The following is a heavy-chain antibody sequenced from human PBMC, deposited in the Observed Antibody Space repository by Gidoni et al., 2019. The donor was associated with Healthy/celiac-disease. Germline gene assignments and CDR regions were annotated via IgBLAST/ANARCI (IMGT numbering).Heavy chain of an antibody. D-gene: IGHD1-20*01. CDR2: IIPIFGTA. J-gene: IGHJ6*02. Sequence: QVQLVQSGAEVTKPGSSVKVPCKACGGTFRSYAIRGVGQAPGQGLEWMGGIIPIFGTANYAQKFQGRVTITADESTSTAYMELSSLRSEDTAVYYCASYPIQGPPVSSIYYYGMDVWGQGTTVTVSS. CDR3: ASYPIQGPPVSSIYYYGMDV. CDR1: GGTFRSYA. V-gene: IGHV1-69*01.